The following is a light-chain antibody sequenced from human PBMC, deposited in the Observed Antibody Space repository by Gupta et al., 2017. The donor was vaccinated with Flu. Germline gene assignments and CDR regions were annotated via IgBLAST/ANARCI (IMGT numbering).Light chain of an antibody. J-gene: IGKJ1*01. CDR3: QGAPWM. V-gene: IGKV1-33*01. Sequence: EMQRTQAPSSLYAAVGDRVTITCQASEDIGKYVNWYQFKPGKAPKLLIYDASHLETGVPSRFRGSGSGTDFSFTISSLQPEDIAPYYCQGAPWMFGQWTHVEIQ. CDR2: DAS. CDR1: EDIGKY.